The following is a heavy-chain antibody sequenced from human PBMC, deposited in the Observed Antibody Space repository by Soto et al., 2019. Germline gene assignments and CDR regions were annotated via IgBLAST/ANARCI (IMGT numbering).Heavy chain of an antibody. CDR1: GFSVSNGE. J-gene: IGHJ4*02. D-gene: IGHD5-18*01. CDR2: IKSKTDGGTT. CDR3: TTDGLDTAMVAAY. Sequence: PRGTLRLSCAVSGFSVSNGELYWICHAPGQGLEWVGRIKSKTDGGTTDYAAPVKGRFTISRDDSKNTLYLQMNSLKTEDTAVYYCTTDGLDTAMVAAYWGQGTLVTVSS. V-gene: IGHV3-15*01.